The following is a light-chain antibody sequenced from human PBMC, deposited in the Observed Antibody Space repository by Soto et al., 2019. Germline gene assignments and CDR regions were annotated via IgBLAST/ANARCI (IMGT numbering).Light chain of an antibody. CDR1: QSFRGL. Sequence: EVMLTQSPVTLSLSPGERATLSCRASQSFRGLLSWYQQKPGQAPRLLIYDASNRATGIPPRFSGSGSGTDFTLTISSLQPEDSAVYYCQQRHIYPITFGQGTRLEIK. J-gene: IGKJ5*01. CDR3: QQRHIYPIT. V-gene: IGKV3-11*01. CDR2: DAS.